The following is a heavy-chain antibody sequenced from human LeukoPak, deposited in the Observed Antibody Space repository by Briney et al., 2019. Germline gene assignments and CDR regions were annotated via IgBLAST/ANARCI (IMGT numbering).Heavy chain of an antibody. CDR1: GGAFSSYA. J-gene: IGHJ6*03. CDR3: ARESESVLFYNVLTGRKNYYFYYRVV. V-gene: IGHV1-69*05. CDR2: IIPIFGTA. Sequence: ASVKVSCKASGGAFSSYAISWVRQAPGQGLEWMGGIIPIFGTANYAQKFQGRVTITTDESTSTFYMELSSLDDSAVYFCARESESVLFYNVLTGRKNYYFYYRVVGGKGTRVTVSS. D-gene: IGHD3-9*01.